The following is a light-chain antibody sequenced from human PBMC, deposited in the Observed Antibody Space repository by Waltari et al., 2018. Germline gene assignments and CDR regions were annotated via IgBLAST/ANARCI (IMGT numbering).Light chain of an antibody. CDR2: AAT. Sequence: DIQMTQSPSSLSASVGDRVTITCRASQDISRFLAWFQQKLGKAPKSLIYAATRLQGGVPSKFSGSGSGTEFTLTISSLQPEDFATYYCQQYKSFPRSFGGGTRVELK. J-gene: IGKJ4*01. CDR3: QQYKSFPRS. CDR1: QDISRF. V-gene: IGKV1-16*02.